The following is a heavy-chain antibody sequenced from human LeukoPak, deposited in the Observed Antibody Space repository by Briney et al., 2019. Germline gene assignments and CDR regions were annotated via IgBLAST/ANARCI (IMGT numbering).Heavy chain of an antibody. Sequence: GGSLRLSCAASGFTFSSYAMTWVRQAPGKGLEWVSAITGSGGSTNYADSVKGRFTITRDNAKNTLYLQMNSLKAEDTAVYYCARVRYSGYDSLDYWGQGTLVTVSS. J-gene: IGHJ4*02. CDR2: ITGSGGST. CDR1: GFTFSSYA. CDR3: ARVRYSGYDSLDY. V-gene: IGHV3-23*01. D-gene: IGHD5-12*01.